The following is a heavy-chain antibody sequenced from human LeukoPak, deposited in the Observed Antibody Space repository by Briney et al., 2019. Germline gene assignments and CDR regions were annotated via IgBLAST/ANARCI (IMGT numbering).Heavy chain of an antibody. J-gene: IGHJ3*02. D-gene: IGHD3-16*02. CDR2: INPNTGGT. CDR3: ARPYDYLWGSYRNDAFEI. Sequence: ASVKVSCKTSGYTFVGNHLHWVRQAPGHGPEWMGWINPNTGGTNYAQKFQGRVTMTRDTSISTVYMELTRLRFDDTAVYFCARPYDYLWGSYRNDAFEIWGQGTMVTASS. CDR1: GYTFVGNH. V-gene: IGHV1-2*02.